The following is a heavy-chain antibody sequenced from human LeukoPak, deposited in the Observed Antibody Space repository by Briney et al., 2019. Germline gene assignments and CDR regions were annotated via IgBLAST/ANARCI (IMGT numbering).Heavy chain of an antibody. CDR3: AKDEVSSGGGLAS. V-gene: IGHV3-53*01. CDR2: MYTGGTT. Sequence: GGSLRLSCAASGFTVSNNYMSWLRQAPGKGLERVSAMYTGGTTYYAGSVTGRFTISRDKSKNTLYLQMNSLRVEDTAVYYCAKDEVSSGGGLASWGQGTLVTVSS. J-gene: IGHJ4*02. CDR1: GFTVSNNY. D-gene: IGHD3-10*01.